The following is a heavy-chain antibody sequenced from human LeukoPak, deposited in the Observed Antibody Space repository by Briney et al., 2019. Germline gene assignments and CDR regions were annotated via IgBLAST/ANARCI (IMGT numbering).Heavy chain of an antibody. CDR1: GYTLTELS. Sequence: GASVKVSCKVSGYTLTELSMHWVRQAPGKGLGWMGGFDPEDGETIYAQKFQGRVTMTEDTSTDTAYMELSSLRSEDTAVYYCATLGITMVRGVLAFDYWGQGTLVTVSS. D-gene: IGHD3-10*01. J-gene: IGHJ4*02. CDR2: FDPEDGET. CDR3: ATLGITMVRGVLAFDY. V-gene: IGHV1-24*01.